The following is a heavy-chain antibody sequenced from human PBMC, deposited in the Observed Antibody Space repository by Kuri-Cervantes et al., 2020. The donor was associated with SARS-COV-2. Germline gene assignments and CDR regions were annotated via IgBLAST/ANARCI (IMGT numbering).Heavy chain of an antibody. Sequence: GGSLRLSCAASGFTFSSYSMNWVRQAPGKGLEWVSAISGSGGSTYYADSVKGRFTISRDNSKNTLYLQMNSLRAEDTAVYYCANQAAATYFDYWGQRTLVTVSS. V-gene: IGHV3-23*01. CDR1: GFTFSSYS. J-gene: IGHJ4*02. D-gene: IGHD2-15*01. CDR3: ANQAAATYFDY. CDR2: ISGSGGST.